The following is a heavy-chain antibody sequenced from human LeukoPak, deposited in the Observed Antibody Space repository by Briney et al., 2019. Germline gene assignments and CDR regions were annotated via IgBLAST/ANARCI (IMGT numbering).Heavy chain of an antibody. D-gene: IGHD6-13*01. Sequence: AASVKVSCKASGYTFTSYGISWVRQAPGQGIEWMGWISGYNGNTNYAQNLQGRVTMTTDTSTSTAYIELRSLRSDDTAVYYCARVAEQLVDYWGQGTLVTVSS. J-gene: IGHJ4*02. V-gene: IGHV1-18*01. CDR2: ISGYNGNT. CDR1: GYTFTSYG. CDR3: ARVAEQLVDY.